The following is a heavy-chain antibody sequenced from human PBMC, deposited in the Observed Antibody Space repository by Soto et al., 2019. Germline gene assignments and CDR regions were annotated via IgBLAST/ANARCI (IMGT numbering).Heavy chain of an antibody. V-gene: IGHV4-39*01. J-gene: IGHJ6*03. CDR1: GGSISSSSYY. CDR3: ARHLKGYYYYYMDV. Sequence: PSETLSLTCTVSGGSISSSSYYWGWIRQPPGKGLEWIGSIYYSGSTYYNPSLKSRVTISVDTSKNQFSLKLSSVTAAGTSVYYCARHLKGYYYYYMDVWGKGTTVTVSS. CDR2: IYYSGST.